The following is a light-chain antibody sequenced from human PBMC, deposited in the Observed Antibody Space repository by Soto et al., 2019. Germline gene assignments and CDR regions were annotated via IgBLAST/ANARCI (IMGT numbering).Light chain of an antibody. Sequence: DIQMTQSPSTLSASVGDRVTITCRASQSISSWLAWYQQKPGKAPKLLIYDASSLESGVPSRFGGSGSGTEFTLTISSLQRDDFATYYCQQYNSPWTFGQGTKVEIK. CDR3: QQYNSPWT. CDR1: QSISSW. CDR2: DAS. V-gene: IGKV1-5*01. J-gene: IGKJ1*01.